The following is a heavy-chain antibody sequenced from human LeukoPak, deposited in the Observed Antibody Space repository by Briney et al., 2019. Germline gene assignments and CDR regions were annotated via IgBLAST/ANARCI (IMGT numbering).Heavy chain of an antibody. D-gene: IGHD4-17*01. CDR2: ISGSGGST. Sequence: GGSLTLSCAASGFTFSSYAMSWVRQPPGKGLEWVSAISGSGGSTYYADSVKGRFTMSRDNSKSTLYMKMNSLRAKGTAVYYCAKRPWGTATVPMYFDYWGEGALVTVSS. CDR3: AKRPWGTATVPMYFDY. V-gene: IGHV3-23*01. J-gene: IGHJ4*02. CDR1: GFTFSSYA.